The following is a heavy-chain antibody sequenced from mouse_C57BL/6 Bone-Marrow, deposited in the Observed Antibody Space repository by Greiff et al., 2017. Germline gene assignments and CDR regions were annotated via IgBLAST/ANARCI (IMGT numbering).Heavy chain of an antibody. D-gene: IGHD2-3*01. CDR1: GYTFTSNW. V-gene: IGHV1-69*01. CDR2: IDPFDSYT. CDR3: ARPIYDGYPWYFDV. J-gene: IGHJ1*03. Sequence: VQLQQPGAELVMPGASVKLSCKASGYTFTSNWMHWVKQRPGQGLEWIGEIDPFDSYTNYNQKFKGKSTLTVDNSSSTAYMQLSSLTSEDSAVYYFARPIYDGYPWYFDVWGTGTTVTVSS.